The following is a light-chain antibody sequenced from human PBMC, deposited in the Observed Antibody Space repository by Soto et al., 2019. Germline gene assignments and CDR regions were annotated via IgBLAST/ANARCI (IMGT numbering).Light chain of an antibody. Sequence: EIVLTQSPGTLSLSPGERATLSCRASQSVPSTYLAWYQQRPGQAPRLLISGVSTRAPGMPDRFSGSGSATDFTLTISRLEPDDFAVYYCQQYGHSPPFTFGPGTKVDFK. CDR3: QQYGHSPPFT. CDR1: QSVPSTY. CDR2: GVS. V-gene: IGKV3-20*01. J-gene: IGKJ3*01.